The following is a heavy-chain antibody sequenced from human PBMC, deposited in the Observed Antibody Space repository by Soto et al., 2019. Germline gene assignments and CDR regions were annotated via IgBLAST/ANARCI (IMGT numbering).Heavy chain of an antibody. Sequence: GGSLRLSCAASGFTFSSYGMHWVRQAPGKGLEWVAVIWYDGSNKYYADSVKGRFTISRDNSKNTLYLQMNSLRAEDTAVYYCARVGGLTPLYYYYGMDFWCQGTSVTGSS. CDR2: IWYDGSNK. V-gene: IGHV3-33*01. D-gene: IGHD3-16*01. CDR3: ARVGGLTPLYYYYGMDF. J-gene: IGHJ6*02. CDR1: GFTFSSYG.